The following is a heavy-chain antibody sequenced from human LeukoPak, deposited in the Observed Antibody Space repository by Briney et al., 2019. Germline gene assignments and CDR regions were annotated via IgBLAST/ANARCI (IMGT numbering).Heavy chain of an antibody. CDR2: IRYDGSNK. D-gene: IGHD3-16*02. V-gene: IGHV3-30*02. J-gene: IGHJ4*02. Sequence: GGSLRLSCAASGFTFSSYGMHWVRQAPSKGLEWVAFIRYDGSNKYYADSVKGRFTISRDNSKNTLYLQMNSLRAEDTAVYYCAKDPRGGMITFGGVIVDYWGQGTLVTVSS. CDR1: GFTFSSYG. CDR3: AKDPRGGMITFGGVIVDY.